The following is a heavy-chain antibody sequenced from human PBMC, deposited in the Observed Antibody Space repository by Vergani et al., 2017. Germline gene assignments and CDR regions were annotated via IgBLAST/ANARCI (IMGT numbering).Heavy chain of an antibody. J-gene: IGHJ4*02. CDR2: IAFDGTNE. CDR3: VRDRGLXAGGRCYTEAWDY. V-gene: IGHV3-30-3*01. CDR1: GFALNRHA. Sequence: QVQLVESGGGVVQPGTSLRLSCVVSGFALNRHAMYWVRQAPGQGLEWVVGIAFDGTNEYYPDLVKGRFTISRDIAKNTLYLQVRSLRLEDTGVYHCVRDRGLXAGGRCYTEAWDYWGQGTPVTVSS. D-gene: IGHD2-2*02.